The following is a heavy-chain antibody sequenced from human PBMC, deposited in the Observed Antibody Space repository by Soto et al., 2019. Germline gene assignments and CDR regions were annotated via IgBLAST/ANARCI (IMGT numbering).Heavy chain of an antibody. D-gene: IGHD6-13*01. CDR1: GYTFSSYY. CDR3: ASSAAADHYFDY. V-gene: IGHV1-18*04. Sequence: ASVKVSCKASGYTFSSYYIHWVRQAPGQGLEWMGRISAYNGNTNYAQNLQGRVTMTTDTSTSTAYMELRSLRSDDTAVYYCASSAAADHYFDYWGQGTLVTVSS. CDR2: ISAYNGNT. J-gene: IGHJ4*02.